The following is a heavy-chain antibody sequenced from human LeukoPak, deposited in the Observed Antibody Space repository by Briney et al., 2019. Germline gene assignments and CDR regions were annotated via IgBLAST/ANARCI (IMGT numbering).Heavy chain of an antibody. V-gene: IGHV3-23*01. J-gene: IGHJ4*01. CDR3: AKDTLYSSSWYFDY. CDR2: ISGSGGST. D-gene: IGHD6-13*01. Sequence: GGSLRLPCAASGFTFSSYAMSWVRQAPGKGLEWVSAISGSGGSTYYADSVKGRFTISRDNSKNTLYLQMNSLRAEDTAVYYCAKDTLYSSSWYFDYWGQGTLVTVSS. CDR1: GFTFSSYA.